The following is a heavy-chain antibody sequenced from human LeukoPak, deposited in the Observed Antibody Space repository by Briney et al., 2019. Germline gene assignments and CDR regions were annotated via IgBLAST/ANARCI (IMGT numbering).Heavy chain of an antibody. Sequence: SGTLSLTCAVSGGSISSSNWWSWVRQPPGKGLEWIGEIYHSGSTNYNPSLKSRVTISLDTSKNQFSLNLNSVTAADTAVYYCARVVPAANWFDPWGQGTLVTVSS. CDR1: GGSISSSNW. V-gene: IGHV4-4*02. D-gene: IGHD2-2*01. CDR3: ARVVPAANWFDP. CDR2: IYHSGST. J-gene: IGHJ5*02.